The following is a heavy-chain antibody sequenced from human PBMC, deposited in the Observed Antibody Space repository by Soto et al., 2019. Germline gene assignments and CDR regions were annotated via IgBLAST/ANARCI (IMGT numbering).Heavy chain of an antibody. J-gene: IGHJ4*02. D-gene: IGHD6-19*01. CDR3: ARDRIAVAGLDY. V-gene: IGHV1-18*01. Sequence: ASVKVSCKASGYTFTSYGISWVRQAPGQGLEWMGWISPYNGNTNYAQKLQGRVTMTRNTSTSTAYMELSSLRSEDTAVYYCARDRIAVAGLDYWGQGTLVTVSS. CDR2: ISPYNGNT. CDR1: GYTFTSYG.